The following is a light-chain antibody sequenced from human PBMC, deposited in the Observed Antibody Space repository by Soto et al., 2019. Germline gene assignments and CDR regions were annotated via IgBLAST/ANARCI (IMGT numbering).Light chain of an antibody. CDR1: QSVSSY. Sequence: EIVLTQSPATLSLSPGERATLSCRASQSVSSYLAWYQQKPGQAPRLLIYDASNRATGIPARLSGSGSGTDFTLAISSLEPEDFVVYYCQQRSNWPRWTFGQGTKVEIK. V-gene: IGKV3-11*01. CDR2: DAS. CDR3: QQRSNWPRWT. J-gene: IGKJ1*01.